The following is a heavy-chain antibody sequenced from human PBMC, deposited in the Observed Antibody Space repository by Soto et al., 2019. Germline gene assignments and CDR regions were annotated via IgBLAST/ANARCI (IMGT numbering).Heavy chain of an antibody. J-gene: IGHJ5*02. CDR1: GYTFTSYG. D-gene: IGHD6-13*01. CDR3: ALSAAAGPNWFDP. Sequence: ASVKVSCKASGYTFTSYGISWVRQAPGQGLEWMGWISAYNGNTNYVQKLQGRVTMTTDTSTSTAYMELRSLRSDDTAVYYCALSAAAGPNWFDPWGQGTLVTVSS. V-gene: IGHV1-18*01. CDR2: ISAYNGNT.